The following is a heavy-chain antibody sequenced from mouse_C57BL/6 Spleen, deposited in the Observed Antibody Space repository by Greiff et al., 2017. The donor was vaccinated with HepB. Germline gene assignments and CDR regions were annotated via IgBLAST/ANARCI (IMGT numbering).Heavy chain of an antibody. J-gene: IGHJ4*01. CDR1: GYTFTSYW. D-gene: IGHD2-1*01. V-gene: IGHV1-69*01. CDR3: AGPGGNYLGYAMDY. CDR2: IDPSDSYT. Sequence: VQLQQSGAELVMPGASVKLSCKASGYTFTSYWMHWVKQRPGQGLEWIGEIDPSDSYTNYNQKFKGKSTLTVDKSSSTAYMQLSSLTSEDSAVYYCAGPGGNYLGYAMDYWGQGTSVTVSS.